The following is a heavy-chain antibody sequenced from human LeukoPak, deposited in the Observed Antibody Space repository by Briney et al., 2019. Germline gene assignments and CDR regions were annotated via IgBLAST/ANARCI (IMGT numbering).Heavy chain of an antibody. CDR3: ARGEYGSGSYHIDY. V-gene: IGHV3-21*01. D-gene: IGHD3-10*01. Sequence: GGSLRLSCAASGFTFSNYSMNWVRQAPGKGLEWVSFISGTSNYIYYADSVKGRFTISRDNAKNSLYLQMNSLRAEDTAVYYCARGEYGSGSYHIDYWGQGTLVTVSS. J-gene: IGHJ4*02. CDR2: ISGTSNYI. CDR1: GFTFSNYS.